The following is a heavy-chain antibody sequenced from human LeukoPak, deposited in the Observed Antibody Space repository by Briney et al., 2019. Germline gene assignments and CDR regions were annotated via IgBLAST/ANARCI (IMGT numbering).Heavy chain of an antibody. J-gene: IGHJ6*03. CDR2: IYHSGST. CDR3: ASPGSGFWSGYMGV. CDR1: GYSISSGYY. Sequence: SETLSLTCAVSGYSISSGYYWGWIRQPPGKGLEWIGYIYHSGSTYYNPSLKSGVTISVDTSKNQFSLKLSSVTAADTAVYYCASPGSGFWSGYMGVWGKGTTVTVSS. V-gene: IGHV4-38-2*01. D-gene: IGHD3-3*01.